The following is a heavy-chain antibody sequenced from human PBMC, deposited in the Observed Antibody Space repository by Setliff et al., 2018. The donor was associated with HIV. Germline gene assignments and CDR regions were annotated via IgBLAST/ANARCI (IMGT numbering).Heavy chain of an antibody. CDR3: AKGLDYLDSSGYSYFRL. J-gene: IGHJ4*02. D-gene: IGHD3-22*01. V-gene: IGHV3-53*01. CDR1: GFTVSSSY. Sequence: GGSLRLSCEASGFTVSSSYMAWVRQAPGKGLEWVSIIYNAGNTYYTNSVKGRFTISRDTSKNTLHLQMDSLRAEDKAIYYCAKGLDYLDSSGYSYFRLWGQGTQVTVSS. CDR2: IYNAGNT.